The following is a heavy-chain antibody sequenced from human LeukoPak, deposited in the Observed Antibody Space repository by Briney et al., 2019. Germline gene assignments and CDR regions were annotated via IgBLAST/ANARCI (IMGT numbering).Heavy chain of an antibody. CDR2: IFPSGGEI. CDR1: GFTFSTFA. CDR3: AGSSGVIIGAFDI. V-gene: IGHV3-23*01. J-gene: IGHJ3*02. Sequence: GGSLRLSCAASGFTFSTFAMIWVRQPPGKRLEWVSSIFPSGGEIHYADSVRSRFTISRDNSKSTLSLQMNSLRAEDTAVYYCAGSSGVIIGAFDIWGQGTMVTVSS. D-gene: IGHD3-3*01.